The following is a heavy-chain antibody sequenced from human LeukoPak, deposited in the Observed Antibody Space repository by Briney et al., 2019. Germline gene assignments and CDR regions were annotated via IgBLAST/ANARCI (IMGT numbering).Heavy chain of an antibody. CDR3: ATKAGNFQERVSLDY. V-gene: IGHV3-74*01. Sequence: GGSLRLSCVVSGLTFSNHWMHWVRQAPGKGLVWVSHINNEGSDTRYADSVKGRFTISRDNGKNTVYLQMNSLRADDAAVYYCATKAGNFQERVSLDYWGQGILVTVSS. CDR2: INNEGSDT. CDR1: GLTFSNHW. D-gene: IGHD1-1*01. J-gene: IGHJ4*02.